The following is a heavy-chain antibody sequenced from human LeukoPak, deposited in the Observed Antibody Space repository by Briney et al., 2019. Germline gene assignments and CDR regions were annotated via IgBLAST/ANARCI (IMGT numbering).Heavy chain of an antibody. CDR1: GFTFGDYA. CDR2: IRSKAYGGTT. V-gene: IGHV3-49*04. Sequence: GSLRLSCTASGFTFGDYAMSWVRQAPGKGLEWVGFIRSKAYGGTTEYAASVKGRFTISRDDSKSIAYLQMNSLKTEDTAVYYCTSPHYYDSSGYYYNRDYWGQGTLVTVSS. J-gene: IGHJ4*02. CDR3: TSPHYYDSSGYYYNRDY. D-gene: IGHD3-22*01.